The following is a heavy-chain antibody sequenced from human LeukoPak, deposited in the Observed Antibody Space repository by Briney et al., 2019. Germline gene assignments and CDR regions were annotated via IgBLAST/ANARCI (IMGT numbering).Heavy chain of an antibody. Sequence: PSETLSLTCAVSGGSISSGGYSWSWIRQTPGKGLEWIGYIYYSGSTYYNPSLKSRVTISVDTSKNQFSLKLSSVTAADTAVYYCARDDSSGYYRWFDPWGQGTLVTVSS. J-gene: IGHJ5*02. CDR3: ARDDSSGYYRWFDP. CDR1: GGSISSGGYS. D-gene: IGHD3-22*01. V-gene: IGHV4-30-4*07. CDR2: IYYSGST.